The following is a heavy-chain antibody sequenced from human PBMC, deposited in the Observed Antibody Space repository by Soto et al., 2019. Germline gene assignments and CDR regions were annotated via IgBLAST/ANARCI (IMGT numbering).Heavy chain of an antibody. J-gene: IGHJ6*02. CDR2: IIPIFDSR. CDR3: ARGETYLGV. Sequence: QVQLVQSGAEVKKPGSSVKVSCKASRDTFSKYAFNWVRQAPGQGLEWMGWIIPIFDSRNYAEKFQGRVTITADESTSTAYMELRSLRFEHTAVYYCARGETYLGVWGQGTTVTVSS. V-gene: IGHV1-69*01. D-gene: IGHD3-16*01. CDR1: RDTFSKYA.